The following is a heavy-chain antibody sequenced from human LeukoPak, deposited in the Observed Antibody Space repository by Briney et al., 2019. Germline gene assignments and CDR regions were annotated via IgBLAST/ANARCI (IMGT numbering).Heavy chain of an antibody. CDR2: ISGSGSTT. V-gene: IGHV3-23*01. J-gene: IGHJ4*02. CDR1: GFTFSSYA. Sequence: GGSLRLSCADSGFTFSSYAMSWVRHAPGKRLEWVSAISGSGSTTYYADSVKGRFTISRDDSKNTLYLQMNSLGAEDTALYYCAKPRTPMTSFFDYWGQGTLVTVSS. D-gene: IGHD4-17*01. CDR3: AKPRTPMTSFFDY.